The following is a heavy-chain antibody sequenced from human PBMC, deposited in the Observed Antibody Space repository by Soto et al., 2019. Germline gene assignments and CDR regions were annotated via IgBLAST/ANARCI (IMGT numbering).Heavy chain of an antibody. D-gene: IGHD3-9*01. CDR2: ISGSGGST. CDR1: GFTFSSYA. V-gene: IGHV3-23*01. J-gene: IGHJ3*02. CDR3: AKDLSLLRYFDWHKDAFDI. Sequence: GGSLRLSCAASGFTFSSYAMSWVRQAPGKGLEWVSAISGSGGSTYYADSVKGRFTISRDNSKNTLYLQMNSLRAEDTAVYYCAKDLSLLRYFDWHKDAFDIWGQGTMVTVSS.